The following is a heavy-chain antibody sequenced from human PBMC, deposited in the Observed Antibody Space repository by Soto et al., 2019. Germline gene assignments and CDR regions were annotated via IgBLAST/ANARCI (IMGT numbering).Heavy chain of an antibody. CDR2: IYYRGST. J-gene: IGHJ6*02. Sequence: SETLSLTCNVSGGSISGYYWSWIRQSPGKGLEYIGYIYYRGSTNYNSSLKSRVTMSVDTSRNQFSLKMNSVTTADTAVYYCARQQLLPFYYALDVWGQGTTVTVSS. D-gene: IGHD1-26*01. CDR3: ARQQLLPFYYALDV. CDR1: GGSISGYY. V-gene: IGHV4-59*01.